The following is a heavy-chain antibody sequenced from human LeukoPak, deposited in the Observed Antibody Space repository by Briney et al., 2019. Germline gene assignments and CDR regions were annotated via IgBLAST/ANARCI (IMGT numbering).Heavy chain of an antibody. V-gene: IGHV3-48*03. J-gene: IGHJ4*02. Sequence: PGGSLRLSCAASGFTFSSYEMNWVRQAPGKGLEWVSYINSSGSTIYYADSVKGRFTISRDNSKNTLFLQMNSLRAEDTAVYYCAKDEGYDSSGYFLDYWGQGTLVTVSS. CDR1: GFTFSSYE. D-gene: IGHD3-22*01. CDR3: AKDEGYDSSGYFLDY. CDR2: INSSGSTI.